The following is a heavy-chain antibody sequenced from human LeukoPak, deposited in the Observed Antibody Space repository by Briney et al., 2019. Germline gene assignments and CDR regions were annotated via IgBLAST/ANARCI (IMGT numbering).Heavy chain of an antibody. CDR2: ISGSGTNI. J-gene: IGHJ4*02. CDR3: AKDLGATVVTPQDY. V-gene: IGHV3-11*01. CDR1: GFSLSDYY. D-gene: IGHD4-23*01. Sequence: GGSLRLSCAASGFSLSDYYMSWIRQAPGKGLEWVSNISGSGTNIKYADSAKGRFTIFRDNSKNSLYLQMNSLRAEDTAVYYCAKDLGATVVTPQDYWGQGTLVTVSS.